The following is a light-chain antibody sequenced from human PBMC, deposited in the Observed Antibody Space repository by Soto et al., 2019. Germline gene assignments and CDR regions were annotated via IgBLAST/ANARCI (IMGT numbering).Light chain of an antibody. CDR2: GAS. J-gene: IGKJ3*01. Sequence: EIVMTQSPGTLSFSPGETATLSCSASQSVSSNYVAWFHQKPGQAPRLLIYGASSRATGVPDRFSASGSVTDFTLTISRLGPEDVAVYYCQQYGRSPFTFGPGTKVDIK. CDR3: QQYGRSPFT. CDR1: QSVSSNY. V-gene: IGKV3-20*01.